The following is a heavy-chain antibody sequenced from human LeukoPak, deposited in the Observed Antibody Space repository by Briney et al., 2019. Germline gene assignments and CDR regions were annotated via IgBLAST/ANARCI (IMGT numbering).Heavy chain of an antibody. V-gene: IGHV1-8*01. D-gene: IGHD3-10*01. CDR2: MSPDSGNT. Sequence: ASVKVSCKASGYSFTSYDINWVRQATGQGLEWMGWMSPDSGNTGYAQKFQGRVTMTRNTSIGTAYMELSTLRSEDTAVYYCARASMRIRGARRFDPWGQGTLVTVSS. CDR1: GYSFTSYD. CDR3: ARASMRIRGARRFDP. J-gene: IGHJ5*02.